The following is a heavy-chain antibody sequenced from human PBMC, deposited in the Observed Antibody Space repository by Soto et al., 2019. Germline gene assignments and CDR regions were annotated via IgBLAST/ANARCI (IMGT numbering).Heavy chain of an antibody. CDR2: INHSGST. D-gene: IGHD3-10*01. Sequence: VQLQQWGAGLLKPSETLSLTCAVYGGAFIGYYWSWIRQPPGKGLEWIGEINHSGSTSYNPSLKSRVTISVNTSKNQFSLKLSPVTAADTAVYYCARGRYYYGSGSYNAVSGSHPGAFDIWGQGTMVTVSS. CDR3: ARGRYYYGSGSYNAVSGSHPGAFDI. V-gene: IGHV4-34*01. CDR1: GGAFIGYY. J-gene: IGHJ3*02.